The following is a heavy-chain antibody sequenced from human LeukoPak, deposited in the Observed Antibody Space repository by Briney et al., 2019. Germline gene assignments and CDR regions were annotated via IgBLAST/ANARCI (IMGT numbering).Heavy chain of an antibody. CDR2: LYPGDSDT. CDR1: GCCFTSYW. J-gene: IGHJ5*02. Sequence: GESLQISSKGSGCCFTSYWIGWVRQMPGKGLEWMGILYPGDSDTRYSPSFQGHVTISADQSISTAYLEWSSMKASDTAMYYCARRNTYYYGSGSQTKYNWFDPWGQGTLVTVCS. CDR3: ARRNTYYYGSGSQTKYNWFDP. V-gene: IGHV5-51*01. D-gene: IGHD3-10*01.